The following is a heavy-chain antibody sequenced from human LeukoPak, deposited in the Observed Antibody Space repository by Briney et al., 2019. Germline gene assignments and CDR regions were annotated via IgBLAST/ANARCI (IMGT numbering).Heavy chain of an antibody. D-gene: IGHD3-22*01. J-gene: IGHJ4*02. CDR2: ISSSSSTI. CDR1: GFTFSSYS. Sequence: GGSLRLSCAASGFTFSSYSMNWVRQAPGKGLEWVSYISSSSSTIYYADSVKGRFPISRDNAKNSLYLQMNSLRAEDTAVYYCARGRGDSSGYYAYWGQGTLVTVSS. CDR3: ARGRGDSSGYYAY. V-gene: IGHV3-48*01.